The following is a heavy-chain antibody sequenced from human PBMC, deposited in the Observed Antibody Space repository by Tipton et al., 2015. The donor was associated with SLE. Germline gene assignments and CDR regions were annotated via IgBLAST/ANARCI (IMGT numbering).Heavy chain of an antibody. CDR3: AKLGKYCRSSSCQTGRNYVMDV. D-gene: IGHD2-2*01. CDR1: GFIFSNYW. V-gene: IGHV3-23*01. Sequence: SLRLSCAASGFIFSNYWMHWVRQAPGKGLEWLSAISASSSNTWYADSVKGRFTISRDNSKNTLHMQMKSLRAEDTAIYYCAKLGKYCRSSSCQTGRNYVMDVWGQGTTVTVSS. J-gene: IGHJ6*02. CDR2: ISASSSNT.